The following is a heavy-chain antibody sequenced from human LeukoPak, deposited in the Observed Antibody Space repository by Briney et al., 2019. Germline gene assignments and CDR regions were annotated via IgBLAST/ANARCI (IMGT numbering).Heavy chain of an antibody. CDR1: GGSISNEGDY. V-gene: IGHV4-61*02. J-gene: IGHJ4*02. CDR3: AREGTLGSSWYDY. Sequence: SETLSPTCTVSGGSISNEGDYWSWIRQPAGKGLEWIGRIYNSGATNYNPSVKSRISMSVDTSENQFSLNLRSVTAADTAVYYCAREGTLGSSWYDYWGQGTLVTVSS. D-gene: IGHD6-13*01. CDR2: IYNSGAT.